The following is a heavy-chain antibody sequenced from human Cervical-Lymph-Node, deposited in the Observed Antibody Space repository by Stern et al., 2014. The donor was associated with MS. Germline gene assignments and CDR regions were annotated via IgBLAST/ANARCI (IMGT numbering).Heavy chain of an antibody. CDR3: ARDQGTVDILSVGVDY. J-gene: IGHJ4*02. V-gene: IGHV3-33*01. D-gene: IGHD5/OR15-5a*01. CDR1: GFIFDNYG. Sequence: QVQLVQSGGGVVQPGTSLRLSCAASGFIFDNYGMHWVPQAPGKGLEWVAVFWSDGSNKYYADSVRGRFTISRDNSKKTVSLQMNSLRAEDTAVYYCARDQGTVDILSVGVDYWGQGTLVTVSS. CDR2: FWSDGSNK.